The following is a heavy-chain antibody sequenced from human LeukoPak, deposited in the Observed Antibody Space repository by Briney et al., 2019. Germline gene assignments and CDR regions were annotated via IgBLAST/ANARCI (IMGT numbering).Heavy chain of an antibody. CDR2: INKDESEK. V-gene: IGHV3-7*05. J-gene: IGHJ4*02. D-gene: IGHD3-16*02. CDR3: ARDSSPGYYDYVWGTYPRH. CDR1: GFTFSNYW. Sequence: PGGSLRLSCAASGFTFSNYWMSWVRQAPGKGLEWVANINKDESEKYYVDSVKGRFIISRDNAQSSLYLQMNNLRAEDTAVYYCARDSSPGYYDYVWGTYPRHWGQGTLVTVSS.